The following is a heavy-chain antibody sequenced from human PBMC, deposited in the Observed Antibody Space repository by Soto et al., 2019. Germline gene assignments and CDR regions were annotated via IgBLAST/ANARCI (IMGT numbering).Heavy chain of an antibody. CDR1: GFTVNSNY. D-gene: IGHD3-10*01. CDR2: VYSGGST. Sequence: EVQLVESGGGLIQPGGSLRLSCAASGFTVNSNYMSWVRQAPGKGLECVSAVYSGGSTYYADSVKGRFTISRDNSTNTLFLQMNSLRAEDTAVYYCARLLDYYGTYAFDIWGQGTMVTVSS. J-gene: IGHJ3*02. V-gene: IGHV3-53*01. CDR3: ARLLDYYGTYAFDI.